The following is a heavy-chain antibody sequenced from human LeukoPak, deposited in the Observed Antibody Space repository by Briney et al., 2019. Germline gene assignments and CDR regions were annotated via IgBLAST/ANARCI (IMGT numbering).Heavy chain of an antibody. CDR2: ISYDGSNK. J-gene: IGHJ4*02. CDR3: ARTNSGSYYFEFDY. Sequence: GGSLRLSCAASGFTFSSYAMHWVRQAPGKGLEWVAVISYDGSNKYYADSVKGRFTISRDNSKNTLYLQMNSLRAEDTAVYYCARTNSGSYYFEFDYWGQGTLVTVSS. V-gene: IGHV3-30*04. D-gene: IGHD1-26*01. CDR1: GFTFSSYA.